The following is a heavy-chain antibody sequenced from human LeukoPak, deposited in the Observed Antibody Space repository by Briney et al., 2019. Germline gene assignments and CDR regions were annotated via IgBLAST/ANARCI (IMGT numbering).Heavy chain of an antibody. CDR2: ISPNGGST. D-gene: IGHD6-19*01. J-gene: IGHJ4*02. CDR1: GFTFSAYA. V-gene: IGHV3-64*04. CDR3: AKGGRFQGYSSGQETRVFDY. Sequence: GGSLRLSCSASGFTFSAYAMHWVRQAPGKGLEYVSAISPNGGSTYYADSVKGRFTISRDNSKNTLYLQMNSLRAEDTAVYYCAKGGRFQGYSSGQETRVFDYWGQGTLVTVSS.